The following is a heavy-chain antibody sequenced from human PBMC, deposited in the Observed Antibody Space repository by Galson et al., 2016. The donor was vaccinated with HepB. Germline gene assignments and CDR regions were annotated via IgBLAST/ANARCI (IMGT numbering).Heavy chain of an antibody. Sequence: SVKVSCKASGNTFTASAIHWVRQAPGQRLEWMGWITVVNGNTKYSQKFQDRVTFTSDTSPSTAYLDLGSLTSEDTAVYYCARSGGGSSGFDYWRQGSLVTVSS. D-gene: IGHD2-15*01. CDR3: ARSGGGSSGFDY. J-gene: IGHJ4*02. V-gene: IGHV1-3*01. CDR1: GNTFTASA. CDR2: ITVVNGNT.